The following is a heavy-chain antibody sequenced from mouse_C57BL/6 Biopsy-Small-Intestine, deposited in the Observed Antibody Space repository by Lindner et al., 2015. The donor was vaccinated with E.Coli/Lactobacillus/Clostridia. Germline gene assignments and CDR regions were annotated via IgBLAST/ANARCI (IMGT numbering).Heavy chain of an antibody. CDR1: GFTFSSYA. J-gene: IGHJ2*01. Sequence: VQLQESGGGLVKPGGSLKLSCAASGFTFSSYAMSWVRQTPEKRLEWVATISDGGSYTYYPDNVKGRFTISRDNAKNNLYLQMSHLKSEDTAMYYCARGGGGDSYYFDYWGQGTTLTVSS. CDR2: ISDGGSYT. CDR3: ARGGGGDSYYFDY. V-gene: IGHV5-4*01.